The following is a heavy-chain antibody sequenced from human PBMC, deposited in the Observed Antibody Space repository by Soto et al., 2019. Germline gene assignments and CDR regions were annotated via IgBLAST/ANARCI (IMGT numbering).Heavy chain of an antibody. CDR3: ARRTVTDNYYYGMDV. D-gene: IGHD4-17*01. CDR1: GGTFSSYA. Sequence: SVKVSCKASGGTFSSYAISWVRQAPGQGLEWMGGIIPIFGTANYAQKFQGRVTITADKSTSTAYMELGSLRSEDTAVYYCARRTVTDNYYYGMDVWGQGTTVTVS. V-gene: IGHV1-69*06. CDR2: IIPIFGTA. J-gene: IGHJ6*02.